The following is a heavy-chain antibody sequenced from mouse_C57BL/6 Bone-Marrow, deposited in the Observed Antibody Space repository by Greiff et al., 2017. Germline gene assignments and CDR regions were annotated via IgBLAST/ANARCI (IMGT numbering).Heavy chain of an antibody. CDR3: TYYGSSPYAMDD. V-gene: IGHV1-5*01. J-gene: IGHJ4*01. CDR1: GYTFTSYW. Sequence: VQLQQSGTVLARPGASVKMSCKTSGYTFTSYWMHWVKQRPGQGLEWIGAIYPGNSDTSYNQKFKGKAKLTAVTSASTAYMELSSLTNEDSAVYYCTYYGSSPYAMDDWGQGTSVTVS. D-gene: IGHD1-1*01. CDR2: IYPGNSDT.